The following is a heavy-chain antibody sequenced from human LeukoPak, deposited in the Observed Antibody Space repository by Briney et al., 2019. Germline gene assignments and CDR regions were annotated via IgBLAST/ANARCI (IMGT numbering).Heavy chain of an antibody. CDR1: GYTFTNYY. CDR3: ARVPLDDFWSGYYFDY. CDR2: INPSGGST. Sequence: GASVKVSCKASGYTFTNYYVHWVRQAPGQGLEWMGIINPSGGSTSYAQKFQGRVTMTRDMSTSTVYMELSSLRSEDTAVYYCARVPLDDFWSGYYFDYWGQGTLVTVSS. D-gene: IGHD3-3*01. V-gene: IGHV1-46*01. J-gene: IGHJ4*02.